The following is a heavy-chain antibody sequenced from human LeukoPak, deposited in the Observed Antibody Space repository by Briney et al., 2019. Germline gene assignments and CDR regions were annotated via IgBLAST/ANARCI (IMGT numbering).Heavy chain of an antibody. J-gene: IGHJ3*02. Sequence: ASVEVSCKASGYTFTSYGISWVGQAPGQRLEWMGWISAYNGNTNYAQKLQGRVTMTTDTSTSTAYMELRSLRSDVTAVYYCARLAAGAFDIWGQGTMVTVSS. CDR3: ARLAAGAFDI. D-gene: IGHD6-25*01. CDR2: ISAYNGNT. CDR1: GYTFTSYG. V-gene: IGHV1-18*01.